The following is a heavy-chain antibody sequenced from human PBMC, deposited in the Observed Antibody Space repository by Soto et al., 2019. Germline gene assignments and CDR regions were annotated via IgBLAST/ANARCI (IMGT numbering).Heavy chain of an antibody. CDR1: GFTFSSYA. D-gene: IGHD6-6*01. V-gene: IGHV3-30-3*01. CDR2: ISYDGSNK. Sequence: GGSLRLSCAASGFTFSSYAMHWVRQAPGKGLEWVAVISYDGSNKYYADSVKGRFTISRDNSKNTLYLQMNSLRAEDTAVYYCARDQVEYSSSSDGMDVWGQGTTVTVSS. CDR3: ARDQVEYSSSSDGMDV. J-gene: IGHJ6*02.